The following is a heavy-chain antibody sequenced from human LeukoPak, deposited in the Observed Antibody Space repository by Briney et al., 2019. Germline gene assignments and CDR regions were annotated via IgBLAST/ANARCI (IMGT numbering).Heavy chain of an antibody. CDR2: ISSSGRYM. V-gene: IGHV3-21*01. CDR3: TRGSGSEGSAFDI. D-gene: IGHD3-10*01. J-gene: IGHJ3*02. CDR1: GFTFSTYG. Sequence: PGGSPSLSCAASGFTFSTYGMNWLRQAPGKGLEWVSAISSSGRYMYYADSVKGRFTISRDNANNSLYLQMDSLRAEDTAVYHCTRGSGSEGSAFDIWGQGTMVTVSS.